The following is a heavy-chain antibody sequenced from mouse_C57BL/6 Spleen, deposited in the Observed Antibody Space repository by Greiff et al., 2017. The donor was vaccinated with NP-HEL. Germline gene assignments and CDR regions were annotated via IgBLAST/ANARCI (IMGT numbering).Heavy chain of an antibody. J-gene: IGHJ2*01. CDR3: ARGNSFFDY. CDR2: IYPSDSET. Sequence: QVQLQQPGAELVRPGSSVQLSCKASGYTFTSYWMDWVKQRPGQGLEWIGNIYPSDSETHYNQKFKDKATLTVDKSSSTAYMQLSSLTSEDSAVYYWARGNSFFDYWGQGTTLTVSS. V-gene: IGHV1-61*01. CDR1: GYTFTSYW.